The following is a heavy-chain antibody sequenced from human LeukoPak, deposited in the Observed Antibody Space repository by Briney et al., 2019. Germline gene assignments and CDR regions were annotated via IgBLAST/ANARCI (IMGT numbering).Heavy chain of an antibody. D-gene: IGHD3-10*01. V-gene: IGHV1-2*02. CDR1: GYTFTGYY. CDR3: ARVEVEFMVRGVIPFDY. CDR2: INPNSGGT. Sequence: GASVKVSCKASGYTFTGYYMHWVRQAPGQGLEWMGWINPNSGGTNYAQKFQGRVTMTRDTSISTDYMELSRLRSDDTAVYYCARVEVEFMVRGVIPFDYWGQGTLVTVSS. J-gene: IGHJ4*02.